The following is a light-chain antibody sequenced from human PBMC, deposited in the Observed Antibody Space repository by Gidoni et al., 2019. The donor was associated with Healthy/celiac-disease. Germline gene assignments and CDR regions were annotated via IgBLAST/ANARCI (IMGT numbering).Light chain of an antibody. Sequence: EIVLTQSPATLSLSPGERATLPCRASQSVSSYLAWYQQKPGQAPRLLIYDASNRATGIPARFSGSGSGTDFTLTISSLEPEDFGVYNCQQRSNWPPAWTFGQGTKVEIK. CDR1: QSVSSY. CDR2: DAS. CDR3: QQRSNWPPAWT. V-gene: IGKV3-11*01. J-gene: IGKJ1*01.